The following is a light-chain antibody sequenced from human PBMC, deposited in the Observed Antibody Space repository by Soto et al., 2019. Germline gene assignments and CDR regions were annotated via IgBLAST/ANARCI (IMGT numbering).Light chain of an antibody. CDR3: HSFTTSATSV. V-gene: IGLV2-18*02. Sequence: QSVLTQPPSVSGSPGQSVTISCSGTSSDVGSYNHVSWYQQAPGTAPKLMIYEVSNRPSGVPDRFSGSKSGNTASLTISGLQPDDEADYYCHSFTTSATSVFGTGTKVTDL. CDR2: EVS. J-gene: IGLJ1*01. CDR1: SSDVGSYNH.